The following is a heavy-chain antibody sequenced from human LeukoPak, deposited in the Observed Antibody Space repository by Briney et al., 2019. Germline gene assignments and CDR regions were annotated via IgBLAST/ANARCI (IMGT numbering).Heavy chain of an antibody. CDR1: RFTFRSYV. D-gene: IGHD2-2*01. CDR2: IWCDGSNK. J-gene: IGHJ6*03. CDR3: AIDHSPAPPYYYYYYMDV. Sequence: GRCLRLSCAASRFTFRSYVMHRVRQAPGKGLEGVAGIWCDGSNKYSADSVKGRFTISRDNSKNTLYLQMNSLRAEDTSVYYCAIDHSPAPPYYYYYYMDVWGKGPTVTVSS. V-gene: IGHV3-33*01.